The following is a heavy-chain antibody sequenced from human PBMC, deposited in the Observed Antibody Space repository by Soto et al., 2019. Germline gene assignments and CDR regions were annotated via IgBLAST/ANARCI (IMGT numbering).Heavy chain of an antibody. J-gene: IGHJ4*02. D-gene: IGHD3-3*01. CDR1: GFTFSSYG. CDR3: ANCAAHGESDY. CDR2: ISYDGSNK. V-gene: IGHV3-30*18. Sequence: QVQLVESGGGVVQPGRSLRLSCAASGFTFSSYGMHWVRQAPGKGLEWVAVISYDGSNKYYADSVKGRFTISRDNSKNTLYLQMNSLRAEDTAGYYCANCAAHGESDYWGQGTLVTVSS.